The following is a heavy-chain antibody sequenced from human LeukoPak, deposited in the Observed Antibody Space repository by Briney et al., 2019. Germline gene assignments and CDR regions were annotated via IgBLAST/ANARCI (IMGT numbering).Heavy chain of an antibody. CDR2: ISGSGGST. CDR3: AKDGSVLLWFGESDAFDI. CDR1: GFTFSSYA. J-gene: IGHJ3*02. D-gene: IGHD3-10*01. Sequence: GGSLRPSCAASGFTFSSYAMSWVRQAPGKGLEWVSAISGSGGSTCYADSVKGRFTISRDNSKNTLYLQMNSLRAEDTAVYYCAKDGSVLLWFGESDAFDIWGQGTMVTVSS. V-gene: IGHV3-23*01.